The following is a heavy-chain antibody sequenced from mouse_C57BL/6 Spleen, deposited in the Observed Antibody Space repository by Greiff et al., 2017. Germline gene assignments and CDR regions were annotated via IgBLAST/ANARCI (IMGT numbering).Heavy chain of an antibody. J-gene: IGHJ3*01. Sequence: VQLQQSGAELVRPGTSVKVSCKASGYAFTNYLIEWVKQRPGQGLEWIGVIIPGSGGTNYNEKFKGKATLTADKSSSTAYMQLSSLTSEDSAVYCCAGGGEEWFAYWGQGTLVTVSA. CDR2: IIPGSGGT. V-gene: IGHV1-54*01. CDR3: AGGGEEWFAY. CDR1: GYAFTNYL.